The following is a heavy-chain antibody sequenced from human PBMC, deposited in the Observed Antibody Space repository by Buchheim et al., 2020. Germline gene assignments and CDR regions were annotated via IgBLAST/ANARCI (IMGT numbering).Heavy chain of an antibody. Sequence: QLQLQESGPGLVKPSETLSLTCTVSGGSISSSSYYWGWIRQPPGKGLEWIGSIYYSGSTYYNPSLKSRVTISVDTSKNQFSLKLSSVTAADTAVYYCARGSEHIVVVTAIRGVYYFDYWGQGTL. J-gene: IGHJ4*02. CDR1: GGSISSSSYY. CDR2: IYYSGST. CDR3: ARGSEHIVVVTAIRGVYYFDY. V-gene: IGHV4-39*01. D-gene: IGHD2-21*02.